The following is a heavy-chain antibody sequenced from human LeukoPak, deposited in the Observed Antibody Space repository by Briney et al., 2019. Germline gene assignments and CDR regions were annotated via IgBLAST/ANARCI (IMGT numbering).Heavy chain of an antibody. V-gene: IGHV5-51*01. CDR1: GYTFTSCW. Sequence: GESLKISCKASGYTFTSCWIGWVRQVPGKGLEWMGIIYPGDFDTRYSPSFQGQVTISADKSISTAYLQWTSLKASDTAMYYCTRLTKGSYFHGMDVWGQGITVTVSS. J-gene: IGHJ6*02. CDR2: IYPGDFDT. D-gene: IGHD2/OR15-2a*01. CDR3: TRLTKGSYFHGMDV.